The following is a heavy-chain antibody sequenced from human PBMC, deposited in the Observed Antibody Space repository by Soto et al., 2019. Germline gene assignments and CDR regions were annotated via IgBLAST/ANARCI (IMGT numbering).Heavy chain of an antibody. J-gene: IGHJ4*02. V-gene: IGHV3-7*04. Sequence: EVQLVESGGGLVQPGGSLRLSCAASGFTFSSYWMSWVRQAQGKGLEWVANIKKDGGEKNYVDSVKGRFTISRDNAKKSLYLQMNSLRAEDTAVYYCGRDLRDWDSGSYSYDYWGQGTLVTVSS. CDR1: GFTFSSYW. D-gene: IGHD1-26*01. CDR2: IKKDGGEK. CDR3: GRDLRDWDSGSYSYDY.